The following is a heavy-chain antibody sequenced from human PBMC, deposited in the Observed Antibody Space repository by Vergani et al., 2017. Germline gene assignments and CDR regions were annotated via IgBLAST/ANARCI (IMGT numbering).Heavy chain of an antibody. J-gene: IGHJ5*02. V-gene: IGHV4-31*03. Sequence: QVQLQESGPGLVKPSQTLSLTCTVSGGSISSGGYYWSWIRQHPGKGLEWIGYIYYSGSTYYNPSLKRRVTISVDTSKNQFSLKLSSVTAADTAVYYCANRDPLEGAAAGTWWFDPWGQGTLVTVSS. CDR3: ANRDPLEGAAAGTWWFDP. CDR1: GGSISSGGYY. CDR2: IYYSGST. D-gene: IGHD6-13*01.